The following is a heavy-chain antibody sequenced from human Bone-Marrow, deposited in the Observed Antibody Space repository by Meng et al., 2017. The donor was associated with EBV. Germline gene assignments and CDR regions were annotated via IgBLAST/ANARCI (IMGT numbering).Heavy chain of an antibody. D-gene: IGHD4-17*01. Sequence: DVLVVVSGGGLFPLGGSLRLSCAASGFTFSSYWMHWVRQAPGKGLVWVSRSNSDGSSTTYADSVKGRFTISRDNAKNTLYLQMNSLRAEDTAVYYCARYYGALDYWGQGTLVTVSS. CDR2: SNSDGSST. J-gene: IGHJ4*02. CDR3: ARYYGALDY. CDR1: GFTFSSYW. V-gene: IGHV3-74*01.